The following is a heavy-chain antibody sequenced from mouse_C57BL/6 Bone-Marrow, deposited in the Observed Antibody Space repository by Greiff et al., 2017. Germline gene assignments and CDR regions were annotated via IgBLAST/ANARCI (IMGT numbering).Heavy chain of an antibody. D-gene: IGHD2-5*01. CDR1: GFTFSSYA. CDR3: ARYYYSKRVFAY. CDR2: ISDGGSYT. Sequence: EVKVVESGGGLVKPGGSLKLSCAASGFTFSSYAMSWVRQTPEKRLEWVATISDGGSYTYYPDNVKGRFTISRDNAKNNLYLQMSHLKSEDTAMYYCARYYYSKRVFAYWGQGTLVTVSA. J-gene: IGHJ3*01. V-gene: IGHV5-4*03.